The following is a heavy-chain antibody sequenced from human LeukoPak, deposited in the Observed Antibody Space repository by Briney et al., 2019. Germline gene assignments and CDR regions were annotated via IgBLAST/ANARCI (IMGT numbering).Heavy chain of an antibody. CDR3: AKDITGYSSGWYHYYFDY. V-gene: IGHV1-18*01. Sequence: ASVKVSCKASGYTFTSYGISWVRQAPGQGLEWMGWISAYNGNTNYAQKLQGRVTMTTDTSTSTAYMELRSLRSDDTAVYYCAKDITGYSSGWYHYYFDYWGQGTLVTVSS. CDR1: GYTFTSYG. CDR2: ISAYNGNT. J-gene: IGHJ4*02. D-gene: IGHD6-19*01.